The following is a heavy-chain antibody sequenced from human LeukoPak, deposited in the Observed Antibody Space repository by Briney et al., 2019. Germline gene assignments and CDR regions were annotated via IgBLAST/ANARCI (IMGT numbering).Heavy chain of an antibody. Sequence: GGSLRLSCAASGFSFSTQEMAWVRQAPGEGPEWVSYISKDGRTIYYADSVKGRFTISRDNTRNSLFLQLSSLSADDTAFYYCARGSYTGFDLYFDSWGQGTLVTISS. CDR2: ISKDGRTI. CDR3: ARGSYTGFDLYFDS. V-gene: IGHV3-48*03. D-gene: IGHD5-12*01. J-gene: IGHJ4*02. CDR1: GFSFSTQE.